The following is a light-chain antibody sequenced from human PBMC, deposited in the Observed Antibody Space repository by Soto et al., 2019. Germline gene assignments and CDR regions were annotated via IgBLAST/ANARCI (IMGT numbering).Light chain of an antibody. CDR2: GAS. V-gene: IGKV3-20*01. Sequence: EIVLTQSPGTLSLSPGERATLSCRASQSVSSNFLAWYQQKPGLAPRLLIFGASSSASGIPDRFSGSGSGTYFTLTISKLESEDVAVSYCHHYRISSPYTLCKVIKLEIK. CDR3: HHYRISSPYT. CDR1: QSVSSNF. J-gene: IGKJ2*01.